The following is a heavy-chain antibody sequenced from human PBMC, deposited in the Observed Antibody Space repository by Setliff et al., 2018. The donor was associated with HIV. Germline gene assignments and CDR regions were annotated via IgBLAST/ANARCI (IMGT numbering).Heavy chain of an antibody. CDR3: ARDPGYFDWLRSYRHYYGMDV. D-gene: IGHD3-9*01. V-gene: IGHV4-38-2*02. CDR2: IYHSGNT. Sequence: SETLSLTCAVSGYSINRGYYWGWNRQPPGKVLEWIGNIYHSGNTYYNPSLKSRVTISVDTSKNQFSLKLSSVTAEDTAVYFCARDPGYFDWLRSYRHYYGMDVWGQGTTVTVSS. J-gene: IGHJ6*02. CDR1: GYSINRGYY.